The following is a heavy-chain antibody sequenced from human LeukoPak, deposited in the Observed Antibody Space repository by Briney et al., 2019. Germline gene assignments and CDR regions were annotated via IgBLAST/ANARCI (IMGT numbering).Heavy chain of an antibody. CDR2: ISSSSRTI. D-gene: IGHD6-13*01. CDR1: GFSFSTYT. Sequence: PGGSLVLSCAASGFSFSTYTMNWVRQAPGKGLDWISYISSSSRTIYYAASVKGRFTISRDNAINSLYLQMNSLRDEDTAVYYCARARRYRSSWYHDYWGQGSLVTVSS. CDR3: ARARRYRSSWYHDY. V-gene: IGHV3-48*02. J-gene: IGHJ4*02.